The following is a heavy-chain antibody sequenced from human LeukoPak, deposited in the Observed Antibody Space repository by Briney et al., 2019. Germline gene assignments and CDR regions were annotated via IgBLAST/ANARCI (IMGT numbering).Heavy chain of an antibody. Sequence: ASVKVSFKASGYTFTSYVINGVRQATGQGLEWMGWMNPNSGNTGNAQKFQGRVTMTRNTSISTAYMELSSLRSEDTAVYYCAREVSSGWYALGDYWGQGTLVTVSS. CDR3: AREVSSGWYALGDY. CDR2: MNPNSGNT. J-gene: IGHJ4*02. D-gene: IGHD6-19*01. V-gene: IGHV1-8*01. CDR1: GYTFTSYV.